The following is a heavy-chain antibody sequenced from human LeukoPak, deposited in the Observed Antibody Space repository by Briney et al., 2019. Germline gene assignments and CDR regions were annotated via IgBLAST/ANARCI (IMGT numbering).Heavy chain of an antibody. V-gene: IGHV1-69*13. CDR3: ARAGVTYYDSSGSYFDY. CDR2: IIPIFGTA. J-gene: IGHJ4*02. Sequence: SVKVSCKASGGTVSSYAISWVRQAPGQGLEWMGGIIPIFGTANYAQKFQGRVTITADESTSTAYMELSSLRSEDTAVYYCARAGVTYYDSSGSYFDYWGQGTLVTVSS. D-gene: IGHD3-22*01. CDR1: GGTVSSYA.